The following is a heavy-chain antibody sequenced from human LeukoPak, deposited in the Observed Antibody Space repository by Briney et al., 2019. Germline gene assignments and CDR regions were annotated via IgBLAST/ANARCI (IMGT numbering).Heavy chain of an antibody. V-gene: IGHV4-34*01. J-gene: IGHJ4*02. Sequence: SETLSLTCAVYGGSFSGYYWSWIRQPPGKGLEGIGEINHSGSTNYNPSLKSRVTISVDTSKNQFSLKLSSVTAADTAVYYCARTPVEMATVPYFDYWGQGTLVTVSS. D-gene: IGHD5-24*01. CDR1: GGSFSGYY. CDR2: INHSGST. CDR3: ARTPVEMATVPYFDY.